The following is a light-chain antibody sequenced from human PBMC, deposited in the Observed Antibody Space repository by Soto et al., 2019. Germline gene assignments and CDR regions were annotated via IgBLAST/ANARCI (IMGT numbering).Light chain of an antibody. J-gene: IGKJ1*01. CDR2: AAS. V-gene: IGKV1-39*01. Sequence: DIQMTQSPSSLSASVGDRVTITCRASQSISSYLNWYQQKPGKAPKVLIYAASSLQSGVPSRFSGSGSGTDFTLTSSSLQPEDFATYYCQQSYSTPTFGQGTKVEIK. CDR3: QQSYSTPT. CDR1: QSISSY.